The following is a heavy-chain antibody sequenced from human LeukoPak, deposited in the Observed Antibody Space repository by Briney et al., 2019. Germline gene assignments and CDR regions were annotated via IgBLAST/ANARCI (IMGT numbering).Heavy chain of an antibody. CDR1: GFTFSSYA. D-gene: IGHD6-13*01. Sequence: GGSLRLSCAASGFTFSSYAMYWVRQAPGKGLEYVSAISTNGGSTYYANSVKGRFTISRDNSKNTLYLQMGSLRAEDMVVYYCAGGSSWYRGIDYWGQGTLVTVSS. CDR2: ISTNGGST. J-gene: IGHJ4*02. V-gene: IGHV3-64*01. CDR3: AGGSSWYRGIDY.